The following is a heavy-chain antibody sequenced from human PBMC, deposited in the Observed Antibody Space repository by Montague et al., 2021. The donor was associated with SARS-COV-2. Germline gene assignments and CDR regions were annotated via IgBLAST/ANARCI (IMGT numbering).Heavy chain of an antibody. CDR1: GYTFINSW. CDR2: IDPSDSYA. CDR3: AREDLNWFDP. J-gene: IGHJ5*02. Sequence: QSGAEVKKPGESLRISCQASGYTFINSWIIWVRQMPGKGLEWMGRIDPSDSYATYSPSSQGHVTISADKSINTAYLQWRSLKTSDTAIYYCAREDLNWFDPWGQGTLVTVSS. V-gene: IGHV5-10-1*01.